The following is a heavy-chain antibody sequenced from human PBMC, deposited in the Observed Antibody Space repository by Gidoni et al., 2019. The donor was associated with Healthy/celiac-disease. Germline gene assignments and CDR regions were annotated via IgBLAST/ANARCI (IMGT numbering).Heavy chain of an antibody. CDR1: GSTFTSYG. V-gene: IGHV1-18*01. CDR3: ARDLYYDSSADAFDI. J-gene: IGHJ3*02. CDR2: ISAYNGNT. Sequence: QVQLVQSGAEVKKPGDSVQVSCKDSGSTFTSYGISWVRQAPGQGLEWMGWISAYNGNTNYAQKLQGRVTMTTDTSTSTAYMELRSLRSDDTAVYYCARDLYYDSSADAFDIWGQGTMVTVSS. D-gene: IGHD3-22*01.